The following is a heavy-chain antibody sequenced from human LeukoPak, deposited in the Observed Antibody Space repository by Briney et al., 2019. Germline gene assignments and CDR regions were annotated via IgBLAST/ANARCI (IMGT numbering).Heavy chain of an antibody. J-gene: IGHJ6*04. CDR1: GFTFSSYW. V-gene: IGHV3-74*01. Sequence: PGGSLRLSCAASGFTFSSYWMHWVRQAPGKGLVLVSRINSDGSSTSYADSAKGRFTISRDNAKNTLYLQMNSLRAEDTAVYYCATDTLLWFGEALWYVWGKGTTVTVSS. D-gene: IGHD3-10*01. CDR2: INSDGSST. CDR3: ATDTLLWFGEALWYV.